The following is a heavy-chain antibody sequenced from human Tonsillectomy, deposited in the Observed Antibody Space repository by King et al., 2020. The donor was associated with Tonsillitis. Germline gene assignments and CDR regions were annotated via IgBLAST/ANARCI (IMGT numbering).Heavy chain of an antibody. CDR1: GFTFSSYT. J-gene: IGHJ5*02. CDR2: ISSSSSCI. D-gene: IGHD5-12*01. CDR3: ARGRGYSGYDGWFDP. V-gene: IGHV3-21*01. Sequence: QLVQSGGGLVKPGGSLRLSCAASGFTFSSYTMNWVRQAPGKGLEWVSSISSSSSCIYYADSVKGRFTISRDNAKNSLYLQMNSLRAEDTAVYYCARGRGYSGYDGWFDPWGQGTLVTVSS.